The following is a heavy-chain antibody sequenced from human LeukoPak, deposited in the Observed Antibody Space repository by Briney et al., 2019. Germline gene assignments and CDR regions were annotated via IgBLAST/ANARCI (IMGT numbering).Heavy chain of an antibody. CDR1: GFTSSSYS. D-gene: IGHD6-19*01. CDR2: ISSSSSYI. Sequence: GGSLRLSCAASGFTSSSYSMNWVRQAPGKGLEWVSSISSSSSYIYYADSVKGRFTISRDNAKNSLYLQMNSLRAEDTAVYYCARDGSSGPPPFVDYWGQGTLVTVSS. CDR3: ARDGSSGPPPFVDY. J-gene: IGHJ4*02. V-gene: IGHV3-21*01.